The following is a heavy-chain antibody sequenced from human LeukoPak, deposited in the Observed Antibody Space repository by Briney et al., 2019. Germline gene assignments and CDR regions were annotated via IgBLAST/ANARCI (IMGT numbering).Heavy chain of an antibody. Sequence: GGSLRLSCAASGFTFSSHGMDWVRQAPGKGLEWISYISSGSRTIYYADSVKGRFTISRDNAKNSLYLQMNSLRVEYMAVYNCARETIDTNRHHMDVWGQGTTVTVSS. V-gene: IGHV3-48*01. CDR2: ISSGSRTI. CDR3: ARETIDTNRHHMDV. J-gene: IGHJ6*02. D-gene: IGHD1-14*01. CDR1: GFTFSSHG.